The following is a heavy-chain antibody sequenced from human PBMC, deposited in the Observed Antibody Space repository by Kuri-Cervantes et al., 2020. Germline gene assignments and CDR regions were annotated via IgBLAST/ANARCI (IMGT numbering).Heavy chain of an antibody. Sequence: LRLSCTVSGGSISTYCWSWIRQPPGKGLEWIGYIYHSGSTYYNPSLKSRVTISVDRSKNQFSLKLSSVTAADTAVYYCAPFNTYYDILTGYWENWFDPWGQGTLVTVSS. CDR3: APFNTYYDILTGYWENWFDP. CDR1: GGSISTYC. D-gene: IGHD3-9*01. CDR2: IYHSGST. J-gene: IGHJ5*02. V-gene: IGHV4-30-2*01.